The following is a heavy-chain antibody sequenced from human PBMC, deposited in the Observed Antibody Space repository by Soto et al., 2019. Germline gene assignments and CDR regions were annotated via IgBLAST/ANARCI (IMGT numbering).Heavy chain of an antibody. Sequence: TGGSLRLSCAASGFTFSKYGMHWGRQAPGEGLEWVSGIGAASDTYYPVSVQGRFTVSRDNAKKSLYLQMNSLRAGDTAVYYCARGVLGPGDYYYGMDVWGQGTTVTVSS. D-gene: IGHD7-27*01. V-gene: IGHV3-13*01. J-gene: IGHJ6*02. CDR1: GFTFSKYG. CDR3: ARGVLGPGDYYYGMDV. CDR2: IGAASDT.